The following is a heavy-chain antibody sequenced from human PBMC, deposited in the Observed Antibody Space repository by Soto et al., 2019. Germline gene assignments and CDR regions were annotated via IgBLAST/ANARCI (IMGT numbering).Heavy chain of an antibody. CDR2: IYNSGST. CDR3: ARSTDGYNIATDY. D-gene: IGHD5-12*01. CDR1: GGSISGYY. V-gene: IGHV4-59*01. J-gene: IGHJ4*02. Sequence: SETLSLTCTVSGGSISGYYWSWLRQPPGKGLEWIGYIYNSGSTNYNPSLKSRVSMSVDTSKNQFSLKLSSVTAADTAVYYCARSTDGYNIATDYWGQGTLVTVSS.